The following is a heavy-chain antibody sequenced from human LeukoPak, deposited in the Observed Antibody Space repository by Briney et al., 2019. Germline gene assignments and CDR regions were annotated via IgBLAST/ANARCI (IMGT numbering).Heavy chain of an antibody. CDR3: ARGRRRCDGSGSYDGWFDP. Sequence: SVKVSCKASGGTFSSYAISWVRQAPGQGLEWMGRIIPIFGTANYAQKFQGRVTITTDESTSTAYMELSSLRSEDTAVYYCARGRRRCDGSGSYDGWFDPWGQGTLVTVSS. J-gene: IGHJ5*02. CDR1: GGTFSSYA. V-gene: IGHV1-69*05. D-gene: IGHD3-10*01. CDR2: IIPIFGTA.